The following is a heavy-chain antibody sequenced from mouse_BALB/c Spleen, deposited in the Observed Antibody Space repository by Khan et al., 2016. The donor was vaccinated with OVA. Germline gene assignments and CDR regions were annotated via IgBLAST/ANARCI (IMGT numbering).Heavy chain of an antibody. CDR3: ARGVRLTY. Sequence: EVQLQESGPGLVKPSQSLSLTCTVTGYSITSDYAWNWIRQFPGNKLEWMGYISYSGSTSYNPSLKSRFSLNRDTTKNQYMLQLKYVTTEDTATYYCARGVRLTYWGKGTLVTVSA. V-gene: IGHV3-2*02. CDR1: GYSITSDYA. D-gene: IGHD1-2*01. CDR2: ISYSGST. J-gene: IGHJ3*01.